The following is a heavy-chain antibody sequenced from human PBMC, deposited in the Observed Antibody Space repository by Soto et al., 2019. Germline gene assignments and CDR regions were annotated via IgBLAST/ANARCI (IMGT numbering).Heavy chain of an antibody. CDR2: INHSGST. V-gene: IGHV4-34*01. D-gene: IGHD6-19*01. CDR3: ARVAHIAVAGTTISIKYFDY. Sequence: QVQLQQWGAGLLKPSETLSLTCAVYGGSFSGYYWSWIRQPPGKGLEWIGEINHSGSTNYNPSLMSRVTISVDTSKNQFSLKLSSVTAADTAVYYCARVAHIAVAGTTISIKYFDYWGQGTLVTVSS. CDR1: GGSFSGYY. J-gene: IGHJ4*02.